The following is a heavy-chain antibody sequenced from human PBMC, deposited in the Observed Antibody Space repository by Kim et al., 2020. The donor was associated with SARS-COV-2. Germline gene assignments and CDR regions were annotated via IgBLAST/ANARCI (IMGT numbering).Heavy chain of an antibody. D-gene: IGHD3-22*01. J-gene: IGHJ5*02. CDR3: AKSFDQRWLLLAVWFDP. Sequence: KGRFTISRDNSRNTLYLQMNSLRAEDTAVYYCAKSFDQRWLLLAVWFDPWGQGTLVTVSS. V-gene: IGHV3-23*01.